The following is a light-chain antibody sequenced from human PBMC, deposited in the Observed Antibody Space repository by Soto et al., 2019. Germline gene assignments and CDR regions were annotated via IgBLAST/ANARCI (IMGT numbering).Light chain of an antibody. CDR1: STDLGLYDY. V-gene: IGLV2-14*03. J-gene: IGLJ2*01. CDR3: NSYTSTSTVI. Sequence: QSVLTQPASVSGSPGQSITISCTGTSTDLGLYDYVSWYQQHPGKAPKLMIYDVNDRPSGVSNRFSGSKSGNTASLTISGLQAEDEADYYCNSYTSTSTVIFGEGTKVTVL. CDR2: DVN.